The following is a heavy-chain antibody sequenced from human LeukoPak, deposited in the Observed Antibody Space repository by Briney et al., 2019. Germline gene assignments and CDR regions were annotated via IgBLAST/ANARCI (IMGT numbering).Heavy chain of an antibody. CDR2: ISSSSSYI. D-gene: IGHD6-13*01. CDR3: ARDSSSWAAAD. V-gene: IGHV3-21*01. CDR1: GFTFSSYS. J-gene: IGHJ4*02. Sequence: PGRSLRLSCAASGFTFSSYSMNWVRQAPGKGLEWVSSISSSSSYIYYADSVKGRFTISRDNAKNSLYLQMNSLRAEDTAVYYCARDSSSWAAADWGQGTLVTVSS.